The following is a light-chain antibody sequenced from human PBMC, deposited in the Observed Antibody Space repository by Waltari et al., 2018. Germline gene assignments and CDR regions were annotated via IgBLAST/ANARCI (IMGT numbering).Light chain of an antibody. CDR1: QGISSK. J-gene: IGKJ4*01. Sequence: DIQLTQSPSFLSASVGDRVTLTCWASQGISSKLAWYQHKPGQAPKLLIYGASTLHSGVPSRFGGGGYGTEFTLTISSLQPEDFATYYCQQLNSYRFGGGTKVEIK. V-gene: IGKV1-9*01. CDR3: QQLNSYR. CDR2: GAS.